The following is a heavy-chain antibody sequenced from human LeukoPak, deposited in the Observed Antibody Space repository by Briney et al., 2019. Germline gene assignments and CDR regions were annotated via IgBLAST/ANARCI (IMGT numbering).Heavy chain of an antibody. CDR2: ISASSAGT. J-gene: IGHJ4*02. Sequence: PGGSLRLSCAASGFTFSSYAMSWVRQAPGKELEWVSGISASSAGTYYAESVKGRFTISRDTSKNTLSLQMNSLRAEDTAVYYCARIRVGYSFGCFDYWGQGTLVTVSS. V-gene: IGHV3-23*01. CDR3: ARIRVGYSFGCFDY. D-gene: IGHD5-18*01. CDR1: GFTFSSYA.